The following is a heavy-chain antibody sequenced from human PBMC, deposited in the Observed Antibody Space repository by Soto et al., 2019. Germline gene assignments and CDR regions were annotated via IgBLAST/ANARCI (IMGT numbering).Heavy chain of an antibody. D-gene: IGHD3-22*01. J-gene: IGHJ2*01. CDR3: ASTKHDSSAYYYWYLGL. CDR1: EDTFRNYA. CDR2: IIPIFGTA. Sequence: QVELVQSGAEVKKPGSSVKVSCQASEDTFRNYAISWVRQAPGQGLEWMGGIIPIFGTANYAQKFQGRVTITADTSANTVYLELSSLRSDDTAVYYCASTKHDSSAYYYWYLGLWGRGTLVTVSS. V-gene: IGHV1-69*06.